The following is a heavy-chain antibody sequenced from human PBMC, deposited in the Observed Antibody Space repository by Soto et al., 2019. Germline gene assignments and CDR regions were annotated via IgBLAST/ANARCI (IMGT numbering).Heavy chain of an antibody. D-gene: IGHD2-2*01. CDR1: GFTFSSYG. Sequence: GGSLRLSCAASGFTFSSYGMHWVRQAPGKGLEWVAVISYDGSNKYYADSVKGRFTISRDNSKNTLYLQMNSLRAEDTAVYYCGKDQGPRVGYCSSTSCYYLDYWGQGTLVTVSS. CDR3: GKDQGPRVGYCSSTSCYYLDY. J-gene: IGHJ4*02. V-gene: IGHV3-30*18. CDR2: ISYDGSNK.